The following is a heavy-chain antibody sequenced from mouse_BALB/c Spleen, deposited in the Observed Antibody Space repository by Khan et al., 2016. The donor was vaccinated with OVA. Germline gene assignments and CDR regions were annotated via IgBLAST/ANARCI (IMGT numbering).Heavy chain of an antibody. CDR3: ASHLTGSCAY. CDR2: ISSAGDFT. D-gene: IGHD4-1*01. Sequence: EVQGVESGGDLVKPGGSLKLSCAASGFTFSSYSMSWVRQTPDERLEWVTTISSAGDFTYYPDRVKGRFTISRDNAKNTLYLQMSSLKSEDTAMYYCASHLTGSCAYWGQGTLVTVSA. J-gene: IGHJ3*01. CDR1: GFTFSSYS. V-gene: IGHV5-6*01.